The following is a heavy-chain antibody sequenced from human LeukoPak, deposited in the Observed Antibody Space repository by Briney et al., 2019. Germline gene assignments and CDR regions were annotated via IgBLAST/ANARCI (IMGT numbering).Heavy chain of an antibody. CDR1: GGSISSGSYY. Sequence: SETLSLTCTVSGGSISSGSYYWSWIRQPAEKGLEWIGRIYTSGSTNYNPSLKSRVTISVDTSKNQFSLKLSSVTAADTAVYYCARVLAAAGLIDYWGQGTLVTVSS. D-gene: IGHD6-13*01. V-gene: IGHV4-61*02. CDR3: ARVLAAAGLIDY. CDR2: IYTSGST. J-gene: IGHJ4*03.